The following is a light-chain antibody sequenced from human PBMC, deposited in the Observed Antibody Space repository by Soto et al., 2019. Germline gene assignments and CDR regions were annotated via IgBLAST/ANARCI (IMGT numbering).Light chain of an antibody. CDR2: KDS. J-gene: IGLJ3*02. CDR1: GLPIKY. V-gene: IGLV3-16*01. Sequence: SYELTQPPSVSVSLGQMARITCSGEGLPIKYAYWYQQKPGQPPVLVIHKDSERPSGIPERFSGSSSGKIATLTITGVQAEDEADYYCLSADSGRTTSYRVFGGGTKLTVL. CDR3: LSADSGRTTSYRV.